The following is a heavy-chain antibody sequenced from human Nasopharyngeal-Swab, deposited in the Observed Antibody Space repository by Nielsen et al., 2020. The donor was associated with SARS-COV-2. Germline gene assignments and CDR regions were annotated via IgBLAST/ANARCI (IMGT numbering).Heavy chain of an antibody. CDR1: GFTFADYW. V-gene: IGHV3-74*01. J-gene: IGHJ6*02. Sequence: SCAASGFTFADYWMHWVRQAPGKGLVWVSRINSDGSGTTYADSVRGRFTTSRDNAKNTLYLQLNSLRVEDTAVYFCTRTPSVGYAMDVWGQGTTVTVSS. CDR3: TRTPSVGYAMDV. CDR2: INSDGSGT. D-gene: IGHD3-3*01.